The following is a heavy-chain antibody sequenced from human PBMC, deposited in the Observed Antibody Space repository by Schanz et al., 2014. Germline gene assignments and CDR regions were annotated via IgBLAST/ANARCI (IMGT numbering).Heavy chain of an antibody. CDR2: IYTSGST. CDR1: GGSISSGTYY. V-gene: IGHV4-61*02. J-gene: IGHJ5*02. CDR3: AREPLSGYNWFDP. D-gene: IGHD6-25*01. Sequence: QVQLQESGPGLVKPSQTLSLTCIVSGGSISSGTYYWSWLRQPAGKGLEWIGRIYTSGSTNYNPSLKSRVTISLDTPKNQFSLKRSSVTAADTAVYYCAREPLSGYNWFDPWGQGSLVTVSS.